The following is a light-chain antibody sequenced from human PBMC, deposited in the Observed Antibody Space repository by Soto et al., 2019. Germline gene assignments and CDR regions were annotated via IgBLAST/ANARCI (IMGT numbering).Light chain of an antibody. CDR3: QHYGGSPYT. Sequence: EIVLTQSPGTLSLSPGERATLSCRASQRVSNNYLAWYQQKPGQAPRLLIYGASTRATGIPDRFSGSGSGTDFTLTISRLEPEDFAVYYCQHYGGSPYTLGQGTKVDIK. V-gene: IGKV3-20*01. CDR2: GAS. J-gene: IGKJ2*01. CDR1: QRVSNNY.